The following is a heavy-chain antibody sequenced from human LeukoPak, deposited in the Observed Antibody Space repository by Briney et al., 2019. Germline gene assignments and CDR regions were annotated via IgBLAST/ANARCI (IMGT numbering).Heavy chain of an antibody. J-gene: IGHJ4*02. V-gene: IGHV4-39*07. D-gene: IGHD5-12*01. CDR2: IYYSGST. CDR1: GGSISSSSYY. CDR3: ARTTTHIVAYYPRYYFDY. Sequence: MSSETLSLTCTVSGGSISSSSYYWGWIRQPPGKGLEWIGSIYYSGSTYYNPSLKSRVTISVDTSKNQFSLKLSSVTAADTAVYYCARTTTHIVAYYPRYYFDYWGQGTLVTVSS.